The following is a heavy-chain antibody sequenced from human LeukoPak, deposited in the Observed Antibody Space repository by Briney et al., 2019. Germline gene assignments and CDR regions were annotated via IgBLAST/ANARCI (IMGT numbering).Heavy chain of an antibody. V-gene: IGHV3-53*05. CDR1: GFTVSSNY. Sequence: GGSLTLSCAASGFTVSSNYMSWVRQAPGKGLEWVSLIYSGGDTYYADSVKGRFTISRDNSKNTLYLQMNSLRAEDTAVYYCAKDLPPGVDTGLDWGQGTLVTVSS. D-gene: IGHD3/OR15-3a*01. J-gene: IGHJ4*02. CDR2: IYSGGDT. CDR3: AKDLPPGVDTGLD.